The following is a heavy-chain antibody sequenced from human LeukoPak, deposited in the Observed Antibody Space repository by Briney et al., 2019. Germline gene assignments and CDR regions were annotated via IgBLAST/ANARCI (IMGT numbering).Heavy chain of an antibody. V-gene: IGHV3-21*01. CDR1: GFTLSTYN. Sequence: GGSLRLSCAASGFTLSTYNMKWVRQAPRKGLEWVSSISTSSSYIYYADSVKGRFTISRDNARNSLFLQMNSLRAEDTAVYFCAKSTRAVMAMMDVWGKGTTVTVSS. CDR3: AKSTRAVMAMMDV. CDR2: ISTSSSYI. J-gene: IGHJ6*04. D-gene: IGHD3-16*01.